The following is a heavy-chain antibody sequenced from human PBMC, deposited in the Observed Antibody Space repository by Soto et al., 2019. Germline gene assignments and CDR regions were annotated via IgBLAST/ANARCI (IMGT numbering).Heavy chain of an antibody. V-gene: IGHV4-34*01. Sequence: SETLSLTCAVYGGSFSGYYWSWIRQPPGKGLEWIGEINHSGSTNYNPSLKSRVTISVDTSKNQFSPKLSSVTAADTAVYYCARAPPYYDFWSGSGPHFDYWGQGTLVTVSS. CDR1: GGSFSGYY. D-gene: IGHD3-3*01. CDR2: INHSGST. CDR3: ARAPPYYDFWSGSGPHFDY. J-gene: IGHJ4*02.